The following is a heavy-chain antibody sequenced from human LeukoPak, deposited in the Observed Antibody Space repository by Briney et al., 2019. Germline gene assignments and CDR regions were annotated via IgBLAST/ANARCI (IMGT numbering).Heavy chain of an antibody. CDR1: GFSLSTSGVG. J-gene: IGHJ4*02. Sequence: KGSGPTLVKPTQTLTLTCTFSGFSLSTSGVGVGWIRQPPEKALEWLALIYWDDDKRYSPSLKSRLTITKDTSKNQVVLTMTNMDPVDTATYYCASRGVQGPYSDYWGQGTLVTVSS. D-gene: IGHD3-10*01. V-gene: IGHV2-5*02. CDR2: IYWDDDK. CDR3: ASRGVQGPYSDY.